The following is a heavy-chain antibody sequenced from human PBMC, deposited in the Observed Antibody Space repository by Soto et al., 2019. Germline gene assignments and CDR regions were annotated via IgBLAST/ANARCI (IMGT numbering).Heavy chain of an antibody. J-gene: IGHJ4*02. D-gene: IGHD2-15*01. CDR1: GYSISSGYY. CDR3: ARLVFEYCSGVSCYRIDF. CDR2: IYHSGRT. Sequence: PSETLSLTCAVSGYSISSGYYWGWIRQPPGKGMEWIGSIYHSGRTYYNPSLKSRVTISVDTSKNQFSLKLSSVTAADTAVYYCARLVFEYCSGVSCYRIDFCGQGTLVTVSS. V-gene: IGHV4-38-2*01.